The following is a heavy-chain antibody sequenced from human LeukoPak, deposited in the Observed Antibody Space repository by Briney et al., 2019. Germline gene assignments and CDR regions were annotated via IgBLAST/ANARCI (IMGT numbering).Heavy chain of an antibody. J-gene: IGHJ4*02. Sequence: PGGSLRLSCAASAFTLSSYSMNWVRQAPGKGLEWISYITSSSSTIYYADSVKGRFTISRDNSKNTLYLQMNSLRAEDTAVYYCAKDGRWGRDGYFDYWGQGTLVTVSS. V-gene: IGHV3-48*01. CDR2: ITSSSSTI. CDR1: AFTLSSYS. CDR3: AKDGRWGRDGYFDY. D-gene: IGHD5-24*01.